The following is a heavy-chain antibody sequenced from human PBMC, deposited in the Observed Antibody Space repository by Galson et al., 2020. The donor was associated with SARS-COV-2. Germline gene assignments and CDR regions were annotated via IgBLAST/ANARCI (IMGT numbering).Heavy chain of an antibody. Sequence: SGPTLVKPTQTLTLTCTFSGFSLSTSGMCVSWIRQPPGKALEWLALIDWDDDKYYSTSLKTRLTISKETSKNQVVLTMTNMDPVDTATYYCARITVKSSRWWGECFCDGVDGWGQGNAVPVAS. J-gene: IGHJ6*02. D-gene: IGHD6-13*01. CDR1: GFSLSTSGMC. V-gene: IGHV2-70*01. CDR3: ARITVKSSRWWGECFCDGVDG. CDR2: IDWDDDK.